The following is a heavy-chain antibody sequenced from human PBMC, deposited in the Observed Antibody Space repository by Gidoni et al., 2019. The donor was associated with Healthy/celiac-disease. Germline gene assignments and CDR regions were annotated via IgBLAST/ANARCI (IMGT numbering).Heavy chain of an antibody. CDR1: GFTVGSYA. V-gene: IGHV3-23*01. D-gene: IGHD2-8*02. CDR2: ISGRGGRT. CDR3: AKGQGARYWTGYPRQSYSWFGP. J-gene: IGHJ5*02. Sequence: EVQLLVAGGGVVQPAGFRRLACAALGFTVGSYATIGVRQGPGKALASVSAISGRGGRTYYADSVKSRFTIARDKSKNTLYLQMNSLRAEDTAVYYCAKGQGARYWTGYPRQSYSWFGPWGQGTLVTVSS.